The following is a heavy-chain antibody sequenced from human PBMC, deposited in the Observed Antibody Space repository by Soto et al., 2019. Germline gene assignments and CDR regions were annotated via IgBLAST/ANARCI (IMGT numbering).Heavy chain of an antibody. V-gene: IGHV3-23*01. D-gene: IGHD3-10*01. CDR3: AKDLGTMVRGPEYYFYY. CDR1: GFTFSSYA. Sequence: EVQLLESGGGLVQPGGSLRLSCAASGFTFSSYAMSWVRQAPGKGLEWVSAISGSGGSTYYADSVKGRFTISRDNSKNTLYLQMNSLRAEDTAVYYCAKDLGTMVRGPEYYFYYWGQGTLVTVSS. J-gene: IGHJ4*02. CDR2: ISGSGGST.